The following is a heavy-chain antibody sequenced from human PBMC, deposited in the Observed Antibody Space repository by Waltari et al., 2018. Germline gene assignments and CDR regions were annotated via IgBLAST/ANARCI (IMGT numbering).Heavy chain of an antibody. Sequence: QVQLVQSGAEVKKPGASVKVSCKASGYTFTGYYMHWVRQAPGQGLEWMGRNNPNSGGTNYTQKFQGRVTMTRDTSISTAYMELSRLRSDDTAVYYCARVGGITGTTKFDYWGQGTLVTVSS. CDR1: GYTFTGYY. CDR3: ARVGGITGTTKFDY. CDR2: NNPNSGGT. D-gene: IGHD1-20*01. V-gene: IGHV1-2*06. J-gene: IGHJ4*02.